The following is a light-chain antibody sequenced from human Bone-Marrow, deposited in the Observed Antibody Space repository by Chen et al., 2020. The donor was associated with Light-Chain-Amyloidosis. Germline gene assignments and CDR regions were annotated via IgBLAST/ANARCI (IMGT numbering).Light chain of an antibody. CDR1: QTISSNY. V-gene: IGKV3-20*01. CDR3: QQYGTSPLT. CDR2: GSS. J-gene: IGKJ4*01. Sequence: EIVLTQSPGTLSLSPGEGANLSCSASQTISSNYLTWYQQKFGQAPRLLIYGSSSRATGIPDRFTGSVSGTDFTLTINRLEPEDFAMYYCQQYGTSPLTFGGGTKVEIK.